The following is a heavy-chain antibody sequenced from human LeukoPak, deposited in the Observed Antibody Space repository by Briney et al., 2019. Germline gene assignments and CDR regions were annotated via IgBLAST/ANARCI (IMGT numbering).Heavy chain of an antibody. J-gene: IGHJ4*02. Sequence: GRSLRLSCAASGFTFSSYGMHWVRQAPGKGLEWVAIISYDASNEYYADSVKGRFTISRDNSKNTLYLQMNSLRAADTAVYYCAKDFFSGIQLWLPDYWGQGTLVTVSS. CDR3: AKDFFSGIQLWLPDY. CDR2: ISYDASNE. D-gene: IGHD5-18*01. CDR1: GFTFSSYG. V-gene: IGHV3-30*18.